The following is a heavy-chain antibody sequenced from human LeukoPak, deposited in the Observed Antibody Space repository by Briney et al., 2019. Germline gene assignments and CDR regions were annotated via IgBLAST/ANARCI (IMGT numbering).Heavy chain of an antibody. CDR2: ISSSSSYI. V-gene: IGHV3-21*01. J-gene: IGHJ4*02. CDR1: GFTLSSYS. D-gene: IGHD2-2*01. Sequence: GGSLRLSCAASGFTLSSYSMDWVRQAPGKGLEWVSSISSSSSYIYYADSVKGRFTISRDNAKISLYLQMNSLRDDGAAVYYCGRGSTLFDYWGQGTLVTVSS. CDR3: GRGSTLFDY.